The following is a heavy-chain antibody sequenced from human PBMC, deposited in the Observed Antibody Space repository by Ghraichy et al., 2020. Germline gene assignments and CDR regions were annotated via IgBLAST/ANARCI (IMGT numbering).Heavy chain of an antibody. D-gene: IGHD6-19*01. J-gene: IGHJ6*03. CDR3: VKGQTPRGIVVPGRFDYYYMDV. V-gene: IGHV3-9*01. CDR1: GFTFGDYG. Sequence: GGSLRLSCAASGFTFGDYGMHWVRQAPGKGLEWVSGISWRSENIDYADSVKGRFTISRDNAKNSLYLQMNSLRVEDTAFYYCVKGQTPRGIVVPGRFDYYYMDVWGKGTTVTVSS. CDR2: ISWRSENI.